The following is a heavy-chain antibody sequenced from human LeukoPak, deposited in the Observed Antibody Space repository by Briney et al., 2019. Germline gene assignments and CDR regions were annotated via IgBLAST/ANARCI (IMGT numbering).Heavy chain of an antibody. J-gene: IGHJ4*02. Sequence: SETLSLTCSVSGGAIGSSSYYWGWIRQPPGKGLEWIGSIYYSGKVYYNSSLKSRVTISVDTSKNQFSLRLSSLTAADTAVYYCARGPHVRGSYRGIYFDYWGQGALVTVSS. CDR3: ARGPHVRGSYRGIYFDY. V-gene: IGHV4-39*07. D-gene: IGHD3-16*02. CDR2: IYYSGKV. CDR1: GGAIGSSSYY.